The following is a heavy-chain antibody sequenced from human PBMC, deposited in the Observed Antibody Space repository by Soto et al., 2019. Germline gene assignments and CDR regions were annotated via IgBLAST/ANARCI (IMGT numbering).Heavy chain of an antibody. V-gene: IGHV3-21*01. Sequence: GGSLRLSCAASGFTFSSYSMNWVRQAPGKGLEWVSPISSSSSYIYYADSVKGRFTISRDNAKNSLYLQMNSLRAEDTAVYYCARDIYYDSSGDAFDIWGQGTMVTVSS. CDR3: ARDIYYDSSGDAFDI. D-gene: IGHD3-22*01. CDR2: ISSSSSYI. J-gene: IGHJ3*02. CDR1: GFTFSSYS.